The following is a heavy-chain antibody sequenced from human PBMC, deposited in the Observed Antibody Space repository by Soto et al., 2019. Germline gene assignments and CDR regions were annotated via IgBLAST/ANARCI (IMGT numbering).Heavy chain of an antibody. Sequence: SEILSDTSSVSGGSISSSSDYWALIRPPPGKGLEWIGSIYYSGSTYYNPSLKSRATISVDTSKNQFSLKLSSVTAADTAVYYCASQGNPTRLNWFDPWGQGTLVTVSS. J-gene: IGHJ5*02. D-gene: IGHD3-16*01. CDR3: ASQGNPTRLNWFDP. CDR1: GGSISSSSDY. CDR2: IYYSGST. V-gene: IGHV4-39*01.